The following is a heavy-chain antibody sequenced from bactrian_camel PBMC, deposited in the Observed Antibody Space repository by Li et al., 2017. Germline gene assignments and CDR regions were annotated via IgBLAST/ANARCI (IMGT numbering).Heavy chain of an antibody. V-gene: IGHV3S40*01. J-gene: IGHJ6*01. D-gene: IGHD2*01. CDR1: GVTVSTGY. Sequence: DVQLVESGGGSVQAGGSLRLSCAASGVTVSTGYMAWFRQAPGKEREGVARIATGSGNTYYADSVKGRFTISQDNAKNTVYLQMNSLKPEDTAMYYCAARGPYCYTKLSVRDFTYWGQGTQVTVS. CDR3: AARGPYCYTKLSVRDFTY. CDR2: IATGSGNT.